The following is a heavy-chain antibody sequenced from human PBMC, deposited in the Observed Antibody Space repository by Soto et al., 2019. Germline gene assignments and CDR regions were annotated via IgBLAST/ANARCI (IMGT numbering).Heavy chain of an antibody. CDR3: AKGVEMATKWGYYYGMDV. V-gene: IGHV3-30*18. D-gene: IGHD5-12*01. CDR2: ISYDGSNK. CDR1: GFTFSSYG. Sequence: QVQLVESGGGVVQPGRSLRLSCAASGFTFSSYGMHWVRQAPGKGLEWVAVISYDGSNKYYADSVKGRFTISRDNSENTLYLQMNSLRAEDTAVYYCAKGVEMATKWGYYYGMDVWGQGTTVTVSS. J-gene: IGHJ6*02.